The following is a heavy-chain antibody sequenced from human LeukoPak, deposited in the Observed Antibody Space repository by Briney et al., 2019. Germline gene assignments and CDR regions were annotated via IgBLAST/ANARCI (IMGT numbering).Heavy chain of an antibody. J-gene: IGHJ4*02. CDR1: GGSISSYY. CDR2: IYYSGST. Sequence: SETLSLTCTVSGGSISSYYWSWIRQPPGKGLEWIGYIYYSGSTNYNPSLKSRVTISVDTSKNQFSLKLSSVTAADTAVYYCARVPDYGDYVDYWGQGTLVTVSS. V-gene: IGHV4-59*01. CDR3: ARVPDYGDYVDY. D-gene: IGHD4-17*01.